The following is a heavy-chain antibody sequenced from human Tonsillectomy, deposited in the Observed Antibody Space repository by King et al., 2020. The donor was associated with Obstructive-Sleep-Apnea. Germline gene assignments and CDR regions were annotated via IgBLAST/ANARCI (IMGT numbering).Heavy chain of an antibody. CDR2: IDPSGGST. Sequence: QLVQSGAEVRKPGASVKVSCKASGYTFTSYYIHWVRQAPGQGLEWMGVIDPSGGSTTYAQKLQGRLTMTRDTSTNTVYMEMSSLTSEVTAVYYCARRGAWTTLDYWGQGTLVTVSS. V-gene: IGHV1-46*01. D-gene: IGHD3/OR15-3a*01. CDR3: ARRGAWTTLDY. CDR1: GYTFTSYY. J-gene: IGHJ4*02.